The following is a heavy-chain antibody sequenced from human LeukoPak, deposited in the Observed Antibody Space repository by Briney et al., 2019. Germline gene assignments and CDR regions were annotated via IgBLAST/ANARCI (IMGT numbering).Heavy chain of an antibody. Sequence: SETLSLTCAVSGGPISSGGYSWSWIRQPPGKGLEWIGYIYYSGSTYYNPALKSRVTISVDTSKKQVSLKLSSVTAADTAVYYCARAPFDYDSSGYPGRAFDIWGQGTMVTVSS. CDR3: ARAPFDYDSSGYPGRAFDI. CDR2: IYYSGST. J-gene: IGHJ3*02. CDR1: GGPISSGGYS. D-gene: IGHD3-22*01. V-gene: IGHV4-31*11.